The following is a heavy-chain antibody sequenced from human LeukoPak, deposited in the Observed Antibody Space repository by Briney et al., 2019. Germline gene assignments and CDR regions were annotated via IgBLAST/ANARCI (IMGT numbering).Heavy chain of an antibody. Sequence: GGSLRLSCAVSGFTFINYAMHWVRQAPGEGLEWVAVIAADGRDKHYADSVKGRFTISRDNSKNTLYLQMNSLRAEDTAVYYCARVGQQLSEWGAFDIWGQGTMVTVSS. D-gene: IGHD6-13*01. CDR3: ARVGQQLSEWGAFDI. CDR1: GFTFINYA. J-gene: IGHJ3*02. V-gene: IGHV3-30*04. CDR2: IAADGRDK.